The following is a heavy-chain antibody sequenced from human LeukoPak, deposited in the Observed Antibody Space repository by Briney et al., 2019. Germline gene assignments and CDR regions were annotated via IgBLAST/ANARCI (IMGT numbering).Heavy chain of an antibody. CDR1: GGSISSYY. CDR2: IYYSGST. CDR3: AREAPRYYDILTGYYAGQNFDY. J-gene: IGHJ4*02. Sequence: PSETLSLTCTVSGGSISSYYWSWIRQPPGKGLEWIGYIYYSGSTNYNPPLKSRVTISVDTSKNQFSLKLSSVTAADTAVYYCAREAPRYYDILTGYYAGQNFDYWGQGTLVTVSS. D-gene: IGHD3-9*01. V-gene: IGHV4-59*01.